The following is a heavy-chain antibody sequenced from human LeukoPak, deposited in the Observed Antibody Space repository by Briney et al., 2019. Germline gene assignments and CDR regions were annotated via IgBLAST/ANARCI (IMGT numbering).Heavy chain of an antibody. CDR2: ISTSSTLI. V-gene: IGHV3-48*04. Sequence: GGSLRLSCAASGFSFSTYGMNWVRQAPGKGLEWISYISTSSTLIYYADSVKGRFTISRDNAKNSLYLQMSSLRAEDTAVYYCARAQIVAAGTGPFDSWGQGALVTVSS. D-gene: IGHD6-13*01. CDR3: ARAQIVAAGTGPFDS. J-gene: IGHJ4*02. CDR1: GFSFSTYG.